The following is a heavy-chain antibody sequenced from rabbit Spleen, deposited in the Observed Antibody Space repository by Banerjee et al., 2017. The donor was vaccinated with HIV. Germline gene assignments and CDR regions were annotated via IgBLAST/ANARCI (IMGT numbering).Heavy chain of an antibody. CDR1: GFSLGSTYW. D-gene: IGHD1-1*01. Sequence: QEQLVESGGDLVKPEGSLTLTCTASGFSLGSTYWISWVRQAPGKGLEWIACIYTGSRRTTSYASWAKGRFTISKASSTTVTLQMTSLTAADTATYFCARDTATSFSSYGMDLWGPGTLVTVS. CDR3: ARDTATSFSSYGMDL. V-gene: IGHV1S45*01. CDR2: IYTGSRRTT. J-gene: IGHJ6*01.